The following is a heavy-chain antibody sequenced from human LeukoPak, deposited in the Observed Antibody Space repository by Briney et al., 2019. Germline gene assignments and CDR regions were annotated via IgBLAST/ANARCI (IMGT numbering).Heavy chain of an antibody. Sequence: GGSLRLSCAASGFTFSSYAMHWVRQAPGKGLEWVAVISYDGSNKYYADSVKGRFTISRENAQSSLYLQMNSLRAEDTAVYYCARQAVARPFDLWGQGTMVAVSS. J-gene: IGHJ3*01. CDR1: GFTFSSYA. CDR2: ISYDGSNK. CDR3: ARQAVARPFDL. V-gene: IGHV3-30*04.